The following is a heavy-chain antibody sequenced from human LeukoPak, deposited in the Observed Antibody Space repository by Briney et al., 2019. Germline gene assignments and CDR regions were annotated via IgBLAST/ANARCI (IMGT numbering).Heavy chain of an antibody. CDR1: GGSISSYY. CDR3: ARDYYDSSGYYSPDAFDI. J-gene: IGHJ3*02. CDR2: IYYSGST. D-gene: IGHD3-22*01. V-gene: IGHV4-59*01. Sequence: SETLSLTCTVSGGSISSYYWSWIRQPPGKGLEWIGYIYYSGSTNYNPSLKSRVTISVDTSKNQFSLKLSSVTAADTAVYYCARDYYDSSGYYSPDAFDIWGQGTMVTVSP.